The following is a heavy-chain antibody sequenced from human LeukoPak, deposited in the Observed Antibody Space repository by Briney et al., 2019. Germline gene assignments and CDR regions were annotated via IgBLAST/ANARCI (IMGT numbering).Heavy chain of an antibody. D-gene: IGHD2-15*01. CDR2: INPSGDTT. J-gene: IGHJ4*02. V-gene: IGHV1-46*01. Sequence: ASVKVSCTASGYTFTSYYMHWVRQAPGQGLEWMGIINPSGDTTSYAQKFQGRVTMTRDTSTSTVYMELSSLRSEDTAVYYCARTCSGGSCYSYFDYWGQGTLVTVSS. CDR3: ARTCSGGSCYSYFDY. CDR1: GYTFTSYY.